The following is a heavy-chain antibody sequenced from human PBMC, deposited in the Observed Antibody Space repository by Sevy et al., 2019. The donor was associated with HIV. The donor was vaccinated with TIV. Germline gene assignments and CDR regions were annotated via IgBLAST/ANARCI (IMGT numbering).Heavy chain of an antibody. CDR1: DGSISSSSYY. J-gene: IGHJ4*02. V-gene: IGHV4-39*01. CDR3: ARLPAYYSSSWYYFDN. CDR2: FYYRGST. D-gene: IGHD6-13*01. Sequence: SETLSLTCTVSDGSISSSSYYWGWIRQPPGKGLEWIGGFYYRGSTYYNPSLKSRVTISVDTSKNQFSLKLSSVTAADTAVYYCARLPAYYSSSWYYFDNWGQGSLVTVSS.